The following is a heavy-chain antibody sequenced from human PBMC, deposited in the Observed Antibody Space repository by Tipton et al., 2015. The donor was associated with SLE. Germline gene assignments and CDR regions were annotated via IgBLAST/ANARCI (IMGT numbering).Heavy chain of an antibody. J-gene: IGHJ6*03. CDR2: MSYSGST. Sequence: GLVKPSQTLSLTCTVSGGSISSDDYYWTWIRQHPGKGLEWIGHMSYSGSTYYNPSLKSRITISVDTSKNHFSLKLSSVTAADTAVYYCAREPVYYFYDMDVWGKGTTVTVSS. CDR3: AREPVYYFYDMDV. CDR1: GGSISSDDYY. V-gene: IGHV4-31*03.